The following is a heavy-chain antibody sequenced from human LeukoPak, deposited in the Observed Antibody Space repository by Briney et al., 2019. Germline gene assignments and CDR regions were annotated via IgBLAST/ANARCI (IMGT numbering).Heavy chain of an antibody. V-gene: IGHV3-33*01. D-gene: IGHD6-13*01. CDR3: KSGGAAPGAFDY. CDR2: IWYDGSNK. CDR1: GFTFSSYG. Sequence: GGSLRLSCGVSGFTFSSYGMSWVRQAPGKGLEWVAVIWYDGSNKYYADSVKGRFTISRDNSKNTLYLQMNSLGVEDTAVYYCKSGGAAPGAFDYWGQGALVTVSS. J-gene: IGHJ4*02.